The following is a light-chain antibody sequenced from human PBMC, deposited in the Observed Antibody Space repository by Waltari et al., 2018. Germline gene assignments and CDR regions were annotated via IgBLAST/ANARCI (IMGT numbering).Light chain of an antibody. CDR2: EVS. CDR1: RSAVGSYNL. Sequence: QSALTQPASVSGSPGQSITVSCTGTRSAVGSYNLVSWYQHHPPKAPKLMIYEVSKRPSGVSNRFSGSKSGNTASLTISGLQPEDEADYYCCSYAGANTYVFGSGTKVTVL. V-gene: IGLV2-23*02. CDR3: CSYAGANTYV. J-gene: IGLJ1*01.